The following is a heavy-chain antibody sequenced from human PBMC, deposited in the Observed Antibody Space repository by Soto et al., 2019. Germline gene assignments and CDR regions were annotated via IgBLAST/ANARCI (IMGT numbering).Heavy chain of an antibody. CDR1: GGSISSYY. Sequence: PSETLSLTCTVSGGSISSYYWSWIRQAPGKGLEWIGYVYYSGTTNYNPSLKSRVTISVDTSKNQFSLKLTSVTAADTAVYYCARLGVGTISRHYFDYWGQGTLVTVSS. CDR2: VYYSGTT. D-gene: IGHD5-12*01. J-gene: IGHJ4*02. CDR3: ARLGVGTISRHYFDY. V-gene: IGHV4-59*08.